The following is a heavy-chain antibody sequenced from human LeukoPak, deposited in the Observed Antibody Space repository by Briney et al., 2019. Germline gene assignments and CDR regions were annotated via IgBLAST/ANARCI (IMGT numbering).Heavy chain of an antibody. CDR1: GGSISYYY. Sequence: PSETLSLTCTVSGGSISYYYWSWIRQPPGKGLEWIGYIYYSGSTNYNPSLKSRVTISVDTSKNQFSLKLSSVTAADTAVYYCARDPLDGMDVWGQGTTVTVSS. J-gene: IGHJ6*02. CDR3: ARDPLDGMDV. CDR2: IYYSGST. V-gene: IGHV4-59*01.